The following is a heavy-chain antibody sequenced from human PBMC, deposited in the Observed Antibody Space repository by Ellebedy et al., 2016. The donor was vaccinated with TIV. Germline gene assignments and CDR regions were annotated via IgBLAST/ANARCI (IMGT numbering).Heavy chain of an antibody. CDR1: GFTFSSHW. V-gene: IGHV3-74*01. J-gene: IGHJ5*02. CDR2: ISSDGSYT. Sequence: PGGSLRLSCTASGFTFSSHWMHWVRQAPGKGLVWVSRISSDGSYTSYADSVKGRFTISRDNAKNTLYLQMNSLRAADTAVYYCARDIPQRPNPARFDPWGQGTLVTVSS. D-gene: IGHD1-1*01. CDR3: ARDIPQRPNPARFDP.